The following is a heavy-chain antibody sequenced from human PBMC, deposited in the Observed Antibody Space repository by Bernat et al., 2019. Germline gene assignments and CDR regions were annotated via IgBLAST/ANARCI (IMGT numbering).Heavy chain of an antibody. CDR2: IYYSGST. CDR1: GGSISSSSYY. V-gene: IGHV4-39*01. J-gene: IGHJ4*02. D-gene: IGHD6-13*01. CDR3: ARSNSSSWYRFDY. Sequence: QLQLQESGPGLVKPSETLSLTCTVSGGSISSSSYYWGWICQPPGKGLEWIGSIYYSGSTYYNPSLKSRVTISVDTSKNQFSLKLSSVTAANTAVYYCARSNSSSWYRFDYWGQGTLVTVSS.